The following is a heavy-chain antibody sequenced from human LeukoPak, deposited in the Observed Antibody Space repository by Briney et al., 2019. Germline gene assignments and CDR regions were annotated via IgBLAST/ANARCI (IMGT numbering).Heavy chain of an antibody. D-gene: IGHD5-12*01. CDR3: AKGLSGTTFDY. V-gene: IGHV3-66*01. J-gene: IGHJ4*02. CDR2: IYSGGST. Sequence: GGSLRLSCAASGFTVSSNYMSWVRQAPGKGLEWVSVIYSGGSTYYADSVKGRFTISRDNSKNTLYLQMNSLRAEDTAVYYCAKGLSGTTFDYWGQGTLVTVSS. CDR1: GFTVSSNY.